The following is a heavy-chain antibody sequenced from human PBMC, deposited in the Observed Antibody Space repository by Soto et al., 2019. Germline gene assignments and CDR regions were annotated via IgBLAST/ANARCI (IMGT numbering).Heavy chain of an antibody. CDR2: IKSKTDGGTT. V-gene: IGHV3-15*07. Sequence: GGSLRLSCAASGFTFSNAWMNWVRQAPGKGLEWVGRIKSKTDGGTTDYAAPVKGRFTISRDDSKNTLYLQMNSLKTEDTAVYYCTTDRPNYDILTGYPRPFHFDYWGQGTLVTVSS. J-gene: IGHJ4*02. D-gene: IGHD3-9*01. CDR1: GFTFSNAW. CDR3: TTDRPNYDILTGYPRPFHFDY.